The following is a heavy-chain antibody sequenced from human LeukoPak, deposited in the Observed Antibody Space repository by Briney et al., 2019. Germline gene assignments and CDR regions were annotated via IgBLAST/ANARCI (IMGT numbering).Heavy chain of an antibody. D-gene: IGHD3-22*01. CDR3: ARYYYDSSGYYLSPHAFDI. V-gene: IGHV4-30-4*01. CDR1: GGSISSGDYY. Sequence: SETLSLTCTVPGGSISSGDYYWSWIRQPPGKGLKWIGYIYYSGSTYYNPSLKSRVTISVDTSKNQFSLKLSSVTAADTAVYYCARYYYDSSGYYLSPHAFDIWGQGTMVTVSS. J-gene: IGHJ3*02. CDR2: IYYSGST.